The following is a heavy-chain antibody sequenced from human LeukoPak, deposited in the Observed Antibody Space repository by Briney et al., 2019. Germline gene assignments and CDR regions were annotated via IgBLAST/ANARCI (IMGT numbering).Heavy chain of an antibody. CDR2: IHYSGNT. CDR1: GGSISSSSFY. V-gene: IGHV4-39*01. CDR3: ARQTGSGLFILP. Sequence: PSETLSLTCTVSGGSISSSSFYWGWIRQPPGKGLEWIGYIHYSGNTYYNASLKSQVSISIDTSKNQFSLRLTSVTAADTAVYYCARQTGSGLFILPGGQGTLVTVSS. J-gene: IGHJ4*02. D-gene: IGHD3/OR15-3a*01.